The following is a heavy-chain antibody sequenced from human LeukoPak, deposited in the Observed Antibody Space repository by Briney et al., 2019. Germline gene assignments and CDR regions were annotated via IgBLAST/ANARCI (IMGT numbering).Heavy chain of an antibody. D-gene: IGHD6-19*01. V-gene: IGHV4-59*01. Sequence: SETLSLTCTVSGGSISSYYWSWIRQPPGKGLEWIGHIYYSGSTNYNPSLKSRVTISVDTSKNQFSLKLSSVTAADTAVYYCARADSYSSGWYGGLDYWGQGTLVTVSS. J-gene: IGHJ4*02. CDR1: GGSISSYY. CDR2: IYYSGST. CDR3: ARADSYSSGWYGGLDY.